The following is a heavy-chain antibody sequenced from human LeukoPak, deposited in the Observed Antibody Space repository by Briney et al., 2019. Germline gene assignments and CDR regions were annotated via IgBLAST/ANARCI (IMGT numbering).Heavy chain of an antibody. CDR3: ARGLHLDTAMVQYYFDY. V-gene: IGHV4-31*03. CDR2: IYYSGST. J-gene: IGHJ4*02. D-gene: IGHD5-18*01. CDR1: GGSISSGGYY. Sequence: SQTLSLTCTVSGGSISSGGYYWSWIRQHPGKGLEWIGYIYYSGSTYYNPSLKSRVTISVDTSKNQFSLKLSSVTAADTAVYYCARGLHLDTAMVQYYFDYWGQGTLVTVSS.